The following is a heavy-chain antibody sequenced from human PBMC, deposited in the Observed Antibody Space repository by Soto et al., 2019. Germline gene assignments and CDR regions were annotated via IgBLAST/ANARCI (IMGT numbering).Heavy chain of an antibody. J-gene: IGHJ3*02. D-gene: IGHD6-19*01. V-gene: IGHV3-7*01. CDR2: INQDGSEK. CDR1: GFTFSTYW. CDR3: ARDFDTNGYDAYDI. Sequence: GGSLRLSCAVSGFTFSTYWMNWVRQSPGKGLEWVANINQDGSEKNYVDSVKGRFLISRDNAKNSLYLQINSLGAEDTAVYYCARDFDTNGYDAYDIWGQGTMVTVAS.